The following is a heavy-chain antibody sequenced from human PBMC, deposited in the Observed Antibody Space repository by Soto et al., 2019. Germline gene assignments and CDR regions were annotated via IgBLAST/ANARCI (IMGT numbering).Heavy chain of an antibody. CDR1: GFTFSSYW. Sequence: GGSLRLSCAASGFTFSSYWMSWVRQAPGKGLGWVANIKQDGSEKYYVDSVKGRFTISRDNAKNSLYLQMNSLRAEDTAVYYCARDQVGPYFDYWGQGTLVTVSS. D-gene: IGHD3-3*01. J-gene: IGHJ4*02. V-gene: IGHV3-7*05. CDR2: IKQDGSEK. CDR3: ARDQVGPYFDY.